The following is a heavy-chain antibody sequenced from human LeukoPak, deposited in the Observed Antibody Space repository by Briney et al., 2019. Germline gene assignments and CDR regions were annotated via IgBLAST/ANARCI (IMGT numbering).Heavy chain of an antibody. CDR1: GFIFSTYA. CDR3: AKGHYDTSGLPFDY. J-gene: IGHJ4*02. Sequence: GXSLRLSCAASGFIFSTYALHWVRQAPGKGPEWVAVIWYDGNDNYYADSVKGRFTISRDNSKNTIYLKMNSLTPEDTAVYYCAKGHYDTSGLPFDYWGQGTLVTVSS. D-gene: IGHD3-22*01. V-gene: IGHV3-33*06. CDR2: IWYDGNDN.